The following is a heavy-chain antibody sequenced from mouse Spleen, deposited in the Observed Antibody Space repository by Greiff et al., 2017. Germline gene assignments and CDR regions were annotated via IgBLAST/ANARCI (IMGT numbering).Heavy chain of an antibody. Sequence: VQLKESGPSLVKPSQTLSLTCSVTGDSITSGYWNWIRKFPGNKLEYMGYISYSGSTYYNPSLKSRISITRDTSKNQYYLQLNSVTTEDTATYYCARSPLYGSSPWYFDVWGAGTTVTVSS. D-gene: IGHD1-1*01. V-gene: IGHV3-8*02. CDR2: ISYSGST. J-gene: IGHJ1*01. CDR3: ARSPLYGSSPWYFDV. CDR1: GDSITSGY.